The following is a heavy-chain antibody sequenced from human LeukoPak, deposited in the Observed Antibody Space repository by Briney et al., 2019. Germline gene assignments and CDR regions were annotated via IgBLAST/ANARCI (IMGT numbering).Heavy chain of an antibody. CDR3: ARKDGDY. CDR1: GGSISSYF. V-gene: IGHV4-4*07. CDR2: IYTSGST. Sequence: SETLSLTCTVSGGSISSYFWTWIRQPAGKGLEWIGRIYTSGSTDYNPSLESRVTMSLDTSRNQFSLKLSTVTAADTAVYYCARKDGDYWGQGTLVTVSS. J-gene: IGHJ4*02.